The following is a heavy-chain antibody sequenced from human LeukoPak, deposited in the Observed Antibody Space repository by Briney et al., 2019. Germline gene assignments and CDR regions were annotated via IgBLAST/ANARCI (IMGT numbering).Heavy chain of an antibody. Sequence: GGSLRLSCAASGFTFSSYWMHWVRQAPGKGLVWVSRINSDGSSTSYADSVKGRFIISRDNCKNMLYLRMDRLRADDTALYYCASTAGSSYDYWGQGTLVTVSP. V-gene: IGHV3-74*01. J-gene: IGHJ4*02. CDR2: INSDGSST. CDR3: ASTAGSSYDY. CDR1: GFTFSSYW. D-gene: IGHD1-26*01.